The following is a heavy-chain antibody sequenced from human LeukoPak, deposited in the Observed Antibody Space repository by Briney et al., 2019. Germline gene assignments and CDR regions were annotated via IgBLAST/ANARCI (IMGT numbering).Heavy chain of an antibody. CDR1: GYSFTTYW. CDR2: INPGDSDP. CDR3: ARRDGYDSTTFDY. V-gene: IGHV5-51*01. Sequence: GESLKISCKGSGYSFTTYWIGWVRQMPGKGLEWVGIINPGDSDPRYRPSFQGQVTISADKSISTAYLQWSSLKASDTAMYYCARRDGYDSTTFDYWGQGTLVTVSS. J-gene: IGHJ4*02. D-gene: IGHD5-24*01.